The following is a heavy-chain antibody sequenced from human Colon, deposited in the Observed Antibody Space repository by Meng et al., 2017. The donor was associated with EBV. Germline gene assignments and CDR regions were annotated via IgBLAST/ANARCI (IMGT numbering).Heavy chain of an antibody. D-gene: IGHD5-12*01. V-gene: IGHV4-30-4*01. CDR2: IYYSGST. CDR3: ARDRGGLGAFDY. Sequence: VQLQESGPGLVNPSQTLSLTCTVSGGSISSGDYYWSWIRQPPGKGLEWIGYIYYSGSTYYNPSLKSRVTISVDTSKSQFSLKLSSVTAADTAVYYCARDRGGLGAFDYWGQGTLVTVSS. CDR1: GGSISSGDYY. J-gene: IGHJ4*02.